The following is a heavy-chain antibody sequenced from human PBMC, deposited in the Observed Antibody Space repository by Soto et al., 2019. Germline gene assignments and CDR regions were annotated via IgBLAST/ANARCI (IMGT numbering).Heavy chain of an antibody. Sequence: PGGSLRLSCAASGFTFSSYGMHWVRQAPGKGLEWVAVISYDGSNKYYADSVKGRFTISRDNSKNTLYLQMNSLRAEDTAVYYCAKDQVITMIVVVTPDPSYYYGMDVWGQGTTVTVSS. J-gene: IGHJ6*02. D-gene: IGHD3-22*01. V-gene: IGHV3-30*18. CDR2: ISYDGSNK. CDR1: GFTFSSYG. CDR3: AKDQVITMIVVVTPDPSYYYGMDV.